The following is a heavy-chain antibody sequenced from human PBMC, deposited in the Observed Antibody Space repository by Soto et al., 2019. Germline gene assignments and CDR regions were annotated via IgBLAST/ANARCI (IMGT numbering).Heavy chain of an antibody. J-gene: IGHJ6*02. CDR2: IIPIFGTA. CDR3: ARGIGYSYGFYYYGMDV. CDR1: GGTFSSYA. D-gene: IGHD5-18*01. Sequence: SVRVSCKASGGTFSSYAISWVRQAPGQGLEWMGGIIPIFGTANYAQKFQGRVTITADESTSTAYMELSSLRSEDTAVYYCARGIGYSYGFYYYGMDVWGQGTKVTVSS. V-gene: IGHV1-69*13.